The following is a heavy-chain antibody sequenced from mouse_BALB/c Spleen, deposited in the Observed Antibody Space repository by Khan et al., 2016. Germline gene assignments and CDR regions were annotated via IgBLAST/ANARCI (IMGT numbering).Heavy chain of an antibody. J-gene: IGHJ4*01. V-gene: IGHV3-2*02. CDR1: GYSITSDYA. CDR2: ISYSGST. Sequence: EVQLQESGPGLVKPSQSLSLTCTVTGYSITSDYAWNWIRQFPGNKLEWMGYISYSGSTSYNPSLKSPISITRDTSKNQFFLQLNSVTPEDTATYYCARGVRQGGMDSWGQGTSVTVSS. D-gene: IGHD2-14*01. CDR3: ARGVRQGGMDS.